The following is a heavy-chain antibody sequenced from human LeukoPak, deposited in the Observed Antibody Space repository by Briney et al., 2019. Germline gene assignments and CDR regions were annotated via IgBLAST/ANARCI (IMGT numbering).Heavy chain of an antibody. Sequence: GGSLRLSCVASGFTFSSYAMSWVRQAPGKGLEWVATIDSGGGSTHYADSVKGRFTISRDNAKNSLYLQMNSLRAEDTAVYYCARDQCSGGSWGYYYYYGMDVWGQGTTVTVSS. CDR3: ARDQCSGGSWGYYYYYGMDV. CDR2: IDSGGGST. V-gene: IGHV3-23*01. D-gene: IGHD2-15*01. CDR1: GFTFSSYA. J-gene: IGHJ6*02.